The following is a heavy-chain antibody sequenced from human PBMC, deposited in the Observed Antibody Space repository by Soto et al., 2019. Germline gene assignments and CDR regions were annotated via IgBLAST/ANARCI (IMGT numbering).Heavy chain of an antibody. CDR3: ARDRGGVGDY. J-gene: IGHJ4*02. CDR1: GFTFSSYA. D-gene: IGHD2-8*02. Sequence: QVQLVESGGGVVQPGRSLRLSCAASGFTFSSYAMHWVRQAPGKGLEWVAVISYDGSNKYYADSVKGRFTISRDNSKNTLYLQMISLRAEDTAVYYCARDRGGVGDYWGQGTLVTVSS. CDR2: ISYDGSNK. V-gene: IGHV3-30-3*01.